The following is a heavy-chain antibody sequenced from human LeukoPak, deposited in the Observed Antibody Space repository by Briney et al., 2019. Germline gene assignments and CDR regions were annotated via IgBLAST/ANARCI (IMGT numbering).Heavy chain of an antibody. CDR1: GYSISSGYY. D-gene: IGHD6-13*01. Sequence: PSETLSLTCAVSGYSISSGYYWGWIRQPPGKGLEWIGSIYHSGSTYYNPSLKSRVTISVDTSKNQFSLKLSSVTAADTAVYYCARVVSAYSSSQGYSFNYWGQETLVTVSS. CDR2: IYHSGST. J-gene: IGHJ4*02. CDR3: ARVVSAYSSSQGYSFNY. V-gene: IGHV4-38-2*01.